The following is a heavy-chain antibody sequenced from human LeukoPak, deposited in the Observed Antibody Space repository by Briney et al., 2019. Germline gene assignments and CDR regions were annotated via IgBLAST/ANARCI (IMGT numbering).Heavy chain of an antibody. J-gene: IGHJ4*02. V-gene: IGHV3-23*01. CDR2: ISGSGEST. CDR3: AKDSLLVAGLLNYFDS. D-gene: IGHD6-19*01. Sequence: GGSLRLSCAASGFTFSNYAMRWVGQAPGKGREGGSAISGSGESTVYTDSVKGRFTISIDNSNNTLYLQMKSLRAEDTAVYYCAKDSLLVAGLLNYFDSWGQGTLVTVSS. CDR1: GFTFSNYA.